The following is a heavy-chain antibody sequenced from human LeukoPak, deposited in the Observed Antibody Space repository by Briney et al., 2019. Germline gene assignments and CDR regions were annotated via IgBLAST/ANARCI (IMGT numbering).Heavy chain of an antibody. V-gene: IGHV4-34*01. D-gene: IGHD3-3*01. Sequence: PSETLSLTCAVYGGSFSGYYWSWIRQPPGKGLEWIGEINHSGSTNYNPSLKSRVTISVDTSKNQFSLKLSSVTAADTAVYYCARILRFLESYYMDVWGKGTTVTVSS. CDR1: GGSFSGYY. CDR2: INHSGST. CDR3: ARILRFLESYYMDV. J-gene: IGHJ6*03.